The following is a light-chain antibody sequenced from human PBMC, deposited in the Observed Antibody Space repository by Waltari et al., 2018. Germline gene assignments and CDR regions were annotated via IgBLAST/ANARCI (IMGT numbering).Light chain of an antibody. CDR3: QQYYDTPRT. V-gene: IGKV4-1*01. CDR2: WAS. J-gene: IGKJ1*01. Sequence: DIVMTQSPDSLAVSLGERATINCKSSQTVLYSSDNNNYLAWYQQKLGQPPKLLIYWASPRASGVPDRFSGSGSGTDFPLTISSLQAEDVAVYYCQQYYDTPRTFGQGTRVEIK. CDR1: QTVLYSSDNNNY.